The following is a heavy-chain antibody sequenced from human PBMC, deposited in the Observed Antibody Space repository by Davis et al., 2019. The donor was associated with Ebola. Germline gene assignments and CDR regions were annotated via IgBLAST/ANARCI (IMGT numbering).Heavy chain of an antibody. J-gene: IGHJ3*02. D-gene: IGHD6-6*01. CDR3: ARGSRIAARRAFDI. V-gene: IGHV4-34*01. CDR1: GGSFSGYY. CDR2: INHSGST. Sequence: PSETLSLTCAVYGGSFSGYYWSWIRQPPGKGLEWIGEINHSGSTNYNPSLKSRVTISVDTSKNQFSLKLSSVTAADTAVYYCARGSRIAARRAFDIWGQGTMVTVSS.